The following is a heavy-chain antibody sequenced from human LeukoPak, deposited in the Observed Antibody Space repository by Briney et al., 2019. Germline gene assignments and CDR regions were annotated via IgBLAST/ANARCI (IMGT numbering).Heavy chain of an antibody. Sequence: PGGSLRLSCAASGFTFSSYGMHWVRQAPGKGLEWMAVISYDGNKQYYADSVKGRFTICRDNSKNTIYLQVNSLRPEDTAVYYCARDRGGWYKDALDVWGQGTMLTVSS. J-gene: IGHJ3*01. CDR3: ARDRGGWYKDALDV. CDR2: ISYDGNKQ. D-gene: IGHD6-19*01. CDR1: GFTFSSYG. V-gene: IGHV3-30*19.